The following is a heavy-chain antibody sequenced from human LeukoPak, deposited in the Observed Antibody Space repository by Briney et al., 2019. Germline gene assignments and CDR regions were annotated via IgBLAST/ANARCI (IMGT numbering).Heavy chain of an antibody. J-gene: IGHJ4*02. Sequence: GGSLRLSCAASGFTFSSYSMNWVRQAPGKGLEWVSSISSSSSYIYYADSVKGRFTISRDNAKNSLYLQMNSLRAEDTAVYYCARDALGLGVFPLSYWGKGPLVTVS. CDR1: GFTFSSYS. CDR3: ARDALGLGVFPLSY. CDR2: ISSSSSYI. D-gene: IGHD3-16*01. V-gene: IGHV3-21*01.